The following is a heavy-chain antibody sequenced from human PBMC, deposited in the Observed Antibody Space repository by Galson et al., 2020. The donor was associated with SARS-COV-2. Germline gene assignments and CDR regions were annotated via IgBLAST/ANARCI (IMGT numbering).Heavy chain of an antibody. D-gene: IGHD3-9*01. CDR3: AKGVGYYDILTGYYAFDY. CDR1: GFIFGSYA. Sequence: GGSLRLSCAASGFIFGSYAMSWVRQAPGKGLEWFSGISGSGTRTYYADSVKGRFTISRDNSKNTLYLQMNSLRGEDTAVFYCAKGVGYYDILTGYYAFDYWGQGTLVTVSS. CDR2: ISGSGTRT. J-gene: IGHJ4*02. V-gene: IGHV3-23*01.